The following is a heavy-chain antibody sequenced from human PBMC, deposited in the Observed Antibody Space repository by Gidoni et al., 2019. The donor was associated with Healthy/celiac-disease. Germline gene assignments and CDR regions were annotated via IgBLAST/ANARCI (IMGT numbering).Heavy chain of an antibody. V-gene: IGHV7-4-1*02. Sequence: QVQLVQSGSELKKPGASVKVSCKASGYTFTSYAMRWVRQAPGPGLEWMGWINTNTGNPTYAQGFTGRFVFSLDSSVSTAYLQISSLKAEDTAVYYCARALRYYDILTGYHYYYYGMDVWGQGTTVTVSS. D-gene: IGHD3-9*01. J-gene: IGHJ6*02. CDR1: GYTFTSYA. CDR2: INTNTGNP. CDR3: ARALRYYDILTGYHYYYYGMDV.